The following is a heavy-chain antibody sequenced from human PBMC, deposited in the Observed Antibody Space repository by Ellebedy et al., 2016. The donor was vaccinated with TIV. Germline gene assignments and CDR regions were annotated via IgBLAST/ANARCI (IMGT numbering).Heavy chain of an antibody. CDR3: RSSLSYYYYMDV. CDR2: IKSKTDGGTT. Sequence: GESLKISXAASGFTFSNAWMSWVRQAPGKGLEWVGRIKSKTDGGTTDYAAPVKGRFTISRDDSKNTLYLQMNSLKTEDTAVYYCRSSLSYYYYMDVWGKGTTVTVSS. CDR1: GFTFSNAW. J-gene: IGHJ6*03. V-gene: IGHV3-15*01. D-gene: IGHD1-26*01.